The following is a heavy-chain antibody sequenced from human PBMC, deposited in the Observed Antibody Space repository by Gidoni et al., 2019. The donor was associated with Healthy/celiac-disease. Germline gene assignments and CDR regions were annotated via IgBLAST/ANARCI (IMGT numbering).Heavy chain of an antibody. CDR2: IYYSGST. J-gene: IGHJ4*02. CDR1: GGSISSSSYY. V-gene: IGHV4-39*07. CDR3: ASGRTTVTTSWFDY. Sequence: QLQLQESGPGLVKPSEPLSLTCTVSGGSISSSSYYWGWIRQPPGKGLEWIGSIYYSGSTYYNPSLKSRVTISVDTSKNQFSLKLSSVTAADTAVYYCASGRTTVTTSWFDYWGQGTLVTVSS. D-gene: IGHD4-17*01.